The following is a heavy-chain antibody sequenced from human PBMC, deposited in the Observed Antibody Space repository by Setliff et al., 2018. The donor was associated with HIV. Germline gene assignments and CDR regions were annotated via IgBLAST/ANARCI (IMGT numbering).Heavy chain of an antibody. CDR1: GFTFSTYW. J-gene: IGHJ1*01. D-gene: IGHD6-19*01. CDR2: INQDGSEK. V-gene: IGHV3-7*01. CDR3: AKDGSGWSQH. Sequence: TGGSLRLSCAASGFTFSTYWMSWLRQAPGKGLEWVANINQDGSEKYSVDSVKGRFTVSRDNAKNSLYLQMNSLRAEDTAVYYCAKDGSGWSQHWGQGTLVTVSS.